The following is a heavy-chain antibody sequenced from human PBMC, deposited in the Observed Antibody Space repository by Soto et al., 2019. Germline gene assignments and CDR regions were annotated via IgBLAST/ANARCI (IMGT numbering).Heavy chain of an antibody. V-gene: IGHV3-7*01. CDR2: IKQDGSEK. CDR3: LPYYDILTGVTRFDY. J-gene: IGHJ4*02. CDR1: GITFSIYW. Sequence: GGSLRLSCASSGITFSIYWMIWGRQAAGKGLEWVANIKQDGSEKYYVDSVKGRFTISRDNAKNSLYLQMNSLRAEDTAVYYCLPYYDILTGVTRFDYWGQGTLVTVSS. D-gene: IGHD3-9*01.